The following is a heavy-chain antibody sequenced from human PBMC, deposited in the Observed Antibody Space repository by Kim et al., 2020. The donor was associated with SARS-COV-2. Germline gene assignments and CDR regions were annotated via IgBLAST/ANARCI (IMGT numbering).Heavy chain of an antibody. V-gene: IGHV3-7*01. CDR1: RFTFSSYW. CDR3: ARASAPGTGDY. Sequence: GGSLRLSCAASRFTFSSYWMSWVRQAPGKGLEWVANINEGGTEKFYVSSVEGRFSISRDNAENSLYLQINSLRAEDTAVYYCARASAPGTGDYWGQGTL. CDR2: INEGGTEK. J-gene: IGHJ4*02. D-gene: IGHD2-8*02.